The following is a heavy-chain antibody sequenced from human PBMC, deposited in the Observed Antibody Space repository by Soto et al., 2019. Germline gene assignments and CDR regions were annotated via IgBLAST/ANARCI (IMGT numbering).Heavy chain of an antibody. J-gene: IGHJ6*02. CDR3: ARQDYSNYRGGMDV. Sequence: RKISCKTSGYSFTSHWIAWVRQMPGKGLEWMGIIYPSDSDIRYRPSFQGQVTISVDKSISTAYLQWSSLKASDTATYYCARQDYSNYRGGMDVWGQGTTVTVSS. CDR1: GYSFTSHW. CDR2: IYPSDSDI. D-gene: IGHD2-2*01. V-gene: IGHV5-51*01.